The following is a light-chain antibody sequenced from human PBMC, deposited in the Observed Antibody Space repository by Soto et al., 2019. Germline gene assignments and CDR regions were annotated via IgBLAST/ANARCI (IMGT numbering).Light chain of an antibody. Sequence: QSALTQPRSVSGSPGQSVTISCTGTSSDVDAYDFVSWYQQHPGKAPKLMIYDVSKRPSGVPDRFTGSKFGNSASLTISVLRAADEADYYCCSYAGSYTWVFGGGTKLTVL. CDR2: DVS. V-gene: IGLV2-11*01. CDR3: CSYAGSYTWV. J-gene: IGLJ2*01. CDR1: SSDVDAYDF.